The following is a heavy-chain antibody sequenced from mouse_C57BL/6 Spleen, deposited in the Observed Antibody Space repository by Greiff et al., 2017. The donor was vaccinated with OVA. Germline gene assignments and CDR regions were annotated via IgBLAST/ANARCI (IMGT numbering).Heavy chain of an antibody. CDR3: TLYSNYGVAY. Sequence: VQLQQSGAELVRPGASVTLSCKASGYTFTAYEMHWVKQTPVHGLDWIGAIDPETGGTAYHQKFKGKAILTADKSSSTAYMELRSLTSEDSAVYYCTLYSNYGVAYWGQGTLVTVSA. D-gene: IGHD2-5*01. J-gene: IGHJ3*01. CDR1: GYTFTAYE. V-gene: IGHV1-15*01. CDR2: IDPETGGT.